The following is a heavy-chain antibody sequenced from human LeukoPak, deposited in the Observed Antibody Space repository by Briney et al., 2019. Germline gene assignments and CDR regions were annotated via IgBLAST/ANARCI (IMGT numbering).Heavy chain of an antibody. CDR1: GYAFTAYD. J-gene: IGHJ4*02. CDR3: ARANFLYCSSSTCLFDY. V-gene: IGHV1-2*02. CDR2: INPNDGDT. D-gene: IGHD2-2*01. Sequence: ASVSLSCKASGYAFTAYDMNWVRQAPGQRLEWMGWINPNDGDTNYAQKFQGRVTMTRDTSISTAHMEVSRLRSDDTTVYYCARANFLYCSSSTCLFDYWGQGTLVTVSS.